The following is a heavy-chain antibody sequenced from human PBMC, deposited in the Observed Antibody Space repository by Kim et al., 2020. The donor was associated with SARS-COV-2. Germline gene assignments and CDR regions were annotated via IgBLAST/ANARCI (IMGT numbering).Heavy chain of an antibody. Sequence: SVKGRLNISRDNSKNTLYLQMNSLRAEDTAVYYCAKDRTVPLVRYWYVDLWGRGTLGTVSS. D-gene: IGHD4-17*01. J-gene: IGHJ2*01. CDR3: AKDRTVPLVRYWYVDL. V-gene: IGHV3-23*01.